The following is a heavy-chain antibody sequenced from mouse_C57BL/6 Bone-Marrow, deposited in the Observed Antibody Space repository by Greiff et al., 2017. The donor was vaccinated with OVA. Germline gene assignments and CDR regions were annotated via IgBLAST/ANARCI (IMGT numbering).Heavy chain of an antibody. Sequence: QVQLQQPGAELVMPGASVKLSCKASGYTFTSYWMHWVKPRPGQGLEWIGEIDPSDSYTNYNQKFKGKSTLTVDKSSSTAYMQLSSLTSEDSAVYYCARWDDYEYWGQGATLTVSS. CDR1: GYTFTSYW. V-gene: IGHV1-69*01. CDR3: ARWDDYEY. J-gene: IGHJ2*01. D-gene: IGHD2-4*01. CDR2: IDPSDSYT.